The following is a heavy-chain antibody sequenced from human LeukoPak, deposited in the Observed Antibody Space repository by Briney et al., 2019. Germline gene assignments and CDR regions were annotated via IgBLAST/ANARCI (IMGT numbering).Heavy chain of an antibody. V-gene: IGHV3-23*01. CDR1: GFTFSSYA. J-gene: IGHJ4*02. Sequence: GGSLRLSCAASGFTFSSYAMSWVRQAPGKGLEWVSAISGSGGSTYYADSVKGRFTISRDNSRNTLYLQMNSLRAEDTAVYYCAKDPSYGDYAHFDYWGQGTLVTVSS. CDR3: AKDPSYGDYAHFDY. CDR2: ISGSGGST. D-gene: IGHD4-17*01.